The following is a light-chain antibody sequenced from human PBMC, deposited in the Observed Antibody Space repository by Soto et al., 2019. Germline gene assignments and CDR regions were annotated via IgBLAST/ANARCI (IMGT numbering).Light chain of an antibody. CDR3: AAWDDDLHVWL. CDR1: DSNIGSTA. Sequence: QLVLTQPPSVSATPGQGVILSCSGGDSNIGSTAVNWYQQLPGTAPRLLIYSSNQRPSGVPDRISGSKSGTSASLAISGLQSEDEADYYCAAWDDDLHVWLFGGGTQLTVL. V-gene: IGLV1-44*01. J-gene: IGLJ3*02. CDR2: SSN.